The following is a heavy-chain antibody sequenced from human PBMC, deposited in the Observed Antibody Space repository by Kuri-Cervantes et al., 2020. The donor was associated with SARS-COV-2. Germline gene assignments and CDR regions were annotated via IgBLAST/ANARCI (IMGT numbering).Heavy chain of an antibody. D-gene: IGHD1-26*01. CDR3: ARPYSGSYQSWFDP. V-gene: IGHV3-30*04. J-gene: IGHJ5*02. CDR2: ISYDGSNK. Sequence: GESLKISCAASGFTFSSYGMHWVRQAPGKGLEWVAVISYDGSNKYYADSVKGRFTISRDNSKSTLYLQMNSLRAEDTAVYYCARPYSGSYQSWFDPWGQGTLVTVSS. CDR1: GFTFSSYG.